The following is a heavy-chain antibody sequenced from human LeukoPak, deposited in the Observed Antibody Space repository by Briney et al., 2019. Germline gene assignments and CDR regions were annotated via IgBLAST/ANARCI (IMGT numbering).Heavy chain of an antibody. CDR2: INESGST. D-gene: IGHD1-7*01. Sequence: SETLSLTCVVYGGSFSGYYWNWVRQPPGKGLEWIGDINESGSTNYNPSLKSRVTIPIDTSKNQHSLRLNSVTAADTAVYYCARGVPKEMSVYDWNYVTYYYYYMDVWGKGTTVTVSS. J-gene: IGHJ6*03. CDR1: GGSFSGYY. V-gene: IGHV4-34*01. CDR3: ARGVPKEMSVYDWNYVTYYYYYMDV.